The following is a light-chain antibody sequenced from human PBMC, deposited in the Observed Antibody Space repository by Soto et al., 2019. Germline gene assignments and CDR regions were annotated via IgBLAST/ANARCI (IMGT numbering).Light chain of an antibody. Sequence: QSVLTQPPSVSAAPGQKVTISCSGSSSNIENNFVSWYQQFPGTAPKLLIYDNNKRPSGIPDRFSGSKSGTSATLGITGLRTGDEADYYCGTWDTSLSAVVFGGGTKLTVL. CDR2: DNN. CDR3: GTWDTSLSAVV. J-gene: IGLJ3*02. CDR1: SSNIENNF. V-gene: IGLV1-51*01.